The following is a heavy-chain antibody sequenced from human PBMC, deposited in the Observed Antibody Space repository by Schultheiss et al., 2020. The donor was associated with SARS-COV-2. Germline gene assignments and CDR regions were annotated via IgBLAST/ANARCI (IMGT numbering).Heavy chain of an antibody. CDR2: IWYDGSNK. V-gene: IGHV3-33*01. CDR1: GFTFSSYG. D-gene: IGHD3-22*01. J-gene: IGHJ4*02. CDR3: ARDPRYYYDSSGYYHDY. Sequence: GGSLRLSCAASGFTFSSYGMHWVRQAPGKGLEWVAVIWYDGSNKYYADSVKGRFTISRDNSKNTLYLQMNSLRAEDTAVYYCARDPRYYYDSSGYYHDYWGQGTLVTVSS.